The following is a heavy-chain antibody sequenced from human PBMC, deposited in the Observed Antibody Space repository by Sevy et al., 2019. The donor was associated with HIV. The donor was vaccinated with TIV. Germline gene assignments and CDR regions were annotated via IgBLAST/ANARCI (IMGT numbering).Heavy chain of an antibody. CDR1: GFTFSRFW. CDR2: IKQEGSEK. D-gene: IGHD1-26*01. V-gene: IGHV3-7*01. CDR3: ARVSEWELGYYFDY. Sequence: GGSLRLSCAASGFTFSRFWMTWVRQAPGKGLEWVANIKQEGSEKYYVDSVKGRFSISRDNAKNSLSLQMNSLGAEDTAVYYCARVSEWELGYYFDYWGQGTLVTVSS. J-gene: IGHJ4*02.